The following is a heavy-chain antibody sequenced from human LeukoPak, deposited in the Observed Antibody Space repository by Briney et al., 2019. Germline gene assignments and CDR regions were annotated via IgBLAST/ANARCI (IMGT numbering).Heavy chain of an antibody. CDR2: IYYSGST. CDR3: ARHVGWVVPAASFDY. J-gene: IGHJ4*02. D-gene: IGHD2-2*01. Sequence: SETLSLTCTVSGGSISSYYLSWIRQPPGKGLEWIGYIYYSGSTNYNPSLKSRVTISVDTSKNQFSLKLSSVTAADTAVYYCARHVGWVVPAASFDYWGQGTLVTVSS. V-gene: IGHV4-59*08. CDR1: GGSISSYY.